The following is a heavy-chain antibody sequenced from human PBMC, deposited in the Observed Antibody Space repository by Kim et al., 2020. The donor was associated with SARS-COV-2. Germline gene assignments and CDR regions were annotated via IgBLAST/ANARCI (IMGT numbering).Heavy chain of an antibody. D-gene: IGHD6-19*01. CDR2: ISSNGGST. CDR3: VKDEGVTAVAGHYYYYGMDV. Sequence: GGSLRLSCSASGFTFSSYAMHWVRQAPGKGLEYVSAISSNGGSTYYADSVKGRFTISRDNSKNTLYLQMSSLRAEDTAVYYCVKDEGVTAVAGHYYYYGMDVWGQGTTVTVSS. J-gene: IGHJ6*02. CDR1: GFTFSSYA. V-gene: IGHV3-64D*06.